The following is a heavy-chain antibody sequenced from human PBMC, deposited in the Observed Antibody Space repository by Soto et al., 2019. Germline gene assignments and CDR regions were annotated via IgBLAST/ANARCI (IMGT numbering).Heavy chain of an antibody. V-gene: IGHV3-53*01. CDR2: IYSGGST. D-gene: IGHD3-10*01. CDR3: ARDRSSGYTWFDP. J-gene: IGHJ5*02. Sequence: GGSLRLSCAASGFTVSSYYMSWVRQAPGKGLEWVAVIYSGGSTYFADSVKGRFTISRDNSKNTLYLQMNSLRAEDTAVYYCARDRSSGYTWFDPWGQGTLVTVSS. CDR1: GFTVSSYY.